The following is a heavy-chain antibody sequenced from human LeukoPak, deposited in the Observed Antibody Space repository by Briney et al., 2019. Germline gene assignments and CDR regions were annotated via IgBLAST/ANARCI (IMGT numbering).Heavy chain of an antibody. CDR3: ARAGTAMVTRWFDP. Sequence: GGSLRLSCAASGFTFSSYAMHWVRQAPGKGLEWEANIKQDGSEKYYVDSVKGRFTISRDNAKNSLYLQMNSLRAEDTAVYYCARAGTAMVTRWFDPWGQGTLVTVSS. J-gene: IGHJ5*02. V-gene: IGHV3-7*01. CDR1: GFTFSSYA. D-gene: IGHD5-18*01. CDR2: IKQDGSEK.